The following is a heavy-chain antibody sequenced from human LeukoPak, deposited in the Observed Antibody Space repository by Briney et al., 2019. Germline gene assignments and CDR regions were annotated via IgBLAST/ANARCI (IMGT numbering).Heavy chain of an antibody. V-gene: IGHV3-11*04. D-gene: IGHD3-10*02. Sequence: GGSLRLSCAASGFIFSDYYMSWIRQAPGKGLEWVSYISSSGSTMYYTDSVKGRFTISRDNAKNSLYLQMNSLRAEDTAVYYCAELGITMIGGVWGKGTTVTISS. CDR2: ISSSGSTM. CDR1: GFIFSDYY. J-gene: IGHJ6*04. CDR3: AELGITMIGGV.